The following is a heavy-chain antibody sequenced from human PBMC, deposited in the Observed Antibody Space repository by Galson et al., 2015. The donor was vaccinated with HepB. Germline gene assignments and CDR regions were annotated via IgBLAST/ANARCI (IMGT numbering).Heavy chain of an antibody. D-gene: IGHD3-22*01. CDR2: ISGSGGTT. V-gene: IGHV3-23*01. J-gene: IGHJ4*02. CDR3: AKEEDKSNTTIAVVYFDY. CDR1: GFTFSSYG. Sequence: SLRLSCAGSGFTFSSYGMSWVRQAPGKGLEWVSSISGSGGTTYYADSVKGRFTISRDNSKNTMYLQMNGLRAEDTAVYYCAKEEDKSNTTIAVVYFDYWGPGTLVTVSS.